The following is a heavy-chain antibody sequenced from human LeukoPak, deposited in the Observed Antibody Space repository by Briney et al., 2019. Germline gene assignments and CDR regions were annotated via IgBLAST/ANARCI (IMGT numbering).Heavy chain of an antibody. D-gene: IGHD3-22*01. CDR1: RFTFEDYA. Sequence: GGSLRLSCAASRFTFEDYAMSWVRQAPGKGLEWVSGINWNGHSTGYADSVEGRFTISRDNAKNSLYLQMNSLRAEDTALYYCAKDLYSSGYYQIDYWGQGTLVTVSS. J-gene: IGHJ4*02. CDR3: AKDLYSSGYYQIDY. CDR2: INWNGHST. V-gene: IGHV3-20*04.